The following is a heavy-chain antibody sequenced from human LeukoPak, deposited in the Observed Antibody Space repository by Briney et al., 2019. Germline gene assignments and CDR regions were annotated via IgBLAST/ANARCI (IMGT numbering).Heavy chain of an antibody. V-gene: IGHV3-74*01. CDR2: INSDGRSK. CDR3: ARDVDFDY. J-gene: IGHJ4*02. CDR1: GFTFGSYW. Sequence: GGSLRLSCAGSGFTFGSYWMHWVRQAPGKGPVWVSRINSDGRSKTYADAVKGRFTISRDNAKGTLYLQMDSLTGEDSGVYYCARDVDFDYWGQGTLVTVSS.